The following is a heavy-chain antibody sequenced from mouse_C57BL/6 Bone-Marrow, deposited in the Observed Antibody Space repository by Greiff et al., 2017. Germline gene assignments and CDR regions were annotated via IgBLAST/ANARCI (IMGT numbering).Heavy chain of an antibody. CDR2: IYPGDGDT. CDR3: ARGVYYYGSSPDY. V-gene: IGHV1-82*01. D-gene: IGHD1-1*01. Sequence: VQLQQSGPELVKPGASVKISCKASGYAFSSSWMNWVKQRPGKGLEWIGRIYPGDGDTNYNGKFKGKATLTADKSSSTAYMQLSSLTSEDSAVYFCARGVYYYGSSPDYGGQGTTLTVSS. J-gene: IGHJ2*01. CDR1: GYAFSSSW.